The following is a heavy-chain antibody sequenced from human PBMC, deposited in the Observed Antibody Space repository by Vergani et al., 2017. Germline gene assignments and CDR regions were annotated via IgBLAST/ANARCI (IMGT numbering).Heavy chain of an antibody. J-gene: IGHJ3*02. CDR2: VFHSGSA. D-gene: IGHD3-3*02. V-gene: IGHV4-38-2*02. CDR3: ARXFWVSQGVGAFET. Sequence: QVQLQESGPGLVKPSETLSLTCSVSGYSISRGYYWGWIRQPPGKGLEWIATVFHSGSAYYNPSLRRRVTISVETSKNQFSLRLTTLTAADTAVYYCARXFWVSQGVGAFETWGRVTEVSVSS. CDR1: GYSISRGYY.